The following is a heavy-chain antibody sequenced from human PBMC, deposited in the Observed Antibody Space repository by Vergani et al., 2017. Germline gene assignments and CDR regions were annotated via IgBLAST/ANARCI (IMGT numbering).Heavy chain of an antibody. CDR2: IIPIFGTA. J-gene: IGHJ6*02. CDR1: GGTFSSYA. D-gene: IGHD3-10*01. CDR3: ARDPGGGFGELFRYGMDV. V-gene: IGHV1-69*06. Sequence: QVQLVQSGAEVKKPGSSVKVSCKASGGTFSSYAISWVRQAPGQGLEWMGGIIPIFGTANYAQKFQGRVTITADKSTSTAYMELSSVRSEDTAVYYGARDPGGGFGELFRYGMDVWGQGTTVTVSS.